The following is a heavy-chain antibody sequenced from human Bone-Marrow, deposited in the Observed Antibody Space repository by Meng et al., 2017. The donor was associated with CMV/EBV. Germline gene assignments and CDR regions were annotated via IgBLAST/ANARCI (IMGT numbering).Heavy chain of an antibody. CDR1: GGSISSSSYY. Sequence: SETLSLTCTVSGGSISSSSYYWGWIRQPPGKGLEWIGSIYYSGSTYYNPSLKSRVTISVDTSKNQFSLKLSSVTAADTAVYYCARVVFGEVVPSDYWGQGTLVTFSS. CDR3: ARVVFGEVVPSDY. J-gene: IGHJ4*02. CDR2: IYYSGST. D-gene: IGHD3-10*02. V-gene: IGHV4-39*07.